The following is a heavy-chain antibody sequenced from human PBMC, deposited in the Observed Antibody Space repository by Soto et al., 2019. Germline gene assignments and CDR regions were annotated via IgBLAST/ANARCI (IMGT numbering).Heavy chain of an antibody. J-gene: IGHJ3*02. CDR3: ARDGPMDRAFDI. CDR2: ISAYNGNT. D-gene: IGHD3-10*01. CDR1: GDTITSYG. Sequence: ASVKASCKASGDTITSYGISWVRQAPGQGLEWMGWISAYNGNTNYAQKLQGRVTMTTDTSTSTAYMELRSLRSDDTAVYYCARDGPMDRAFDIWGQGTMVTVSS. V-gene: IGHV1-18*01.